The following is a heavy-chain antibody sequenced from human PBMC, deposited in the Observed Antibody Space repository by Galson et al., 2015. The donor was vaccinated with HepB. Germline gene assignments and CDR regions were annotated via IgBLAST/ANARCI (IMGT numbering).Heavy chain of an antibody. CDR1: GFTFSNAW. V-gene: IGHV3-15*01. D-gene: IGHD3-22*01. J-gene: IGHJ4*02. Sequence: LRLSCAASGFTFSNAWMSWVRQAPGKGLEWVGRIKSKTDGGTTDYAAPVKGRFTISRDDSKNTLYLQMNSLKTEDTAVYYCTTGVIVVVITSFDYWGQGTLVTVSS. CDR2: IKSKTDGGTT. CDR3: TTGVIVVVITSFDY.